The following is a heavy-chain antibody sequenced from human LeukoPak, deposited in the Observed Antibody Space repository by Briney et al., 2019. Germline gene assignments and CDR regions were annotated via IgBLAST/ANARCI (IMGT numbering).Heavy chain of an antibody. CDR1: GFTFSSYG. D-gene: IGHD3-10*01. J-gene: IGHJ6*03. V-gene: IGHV3-23*01. CDR2: ISGSGGST. Sequence: PGGSLRLSCAASGFTFSSYGMSWVRQAPGKGLEWVSAISGSGGSTYYADSVKGRFTISRDNSKNTLYLQMNSLRAEDTAVYYCARDRSRYYYYYMDVWGKGTTVTVSS. CDR3: ARDRSRYYYYYMDV.